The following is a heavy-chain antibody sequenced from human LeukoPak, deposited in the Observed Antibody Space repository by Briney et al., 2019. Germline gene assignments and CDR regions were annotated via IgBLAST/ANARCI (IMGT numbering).Heavy chain of an antibody. CDR3: ARGMNSGWSYWFDP. V-gene: IGHV4-59*01. Sequence: PSETLSLTCTVSGGSISSYYWSWIRQPPGKGLGWIGYIYYSGSTNYNPSLKSRVTISVDTSKNQFSLKLSSVTAADTAVYYCARGMNSGWSYWFDPWGQGTLVTVSS. J-gene: IGHJ5*02. CDR1: GGSISSYY. D-gene: IGHD6-19*01. CDR2: IYYSGST.